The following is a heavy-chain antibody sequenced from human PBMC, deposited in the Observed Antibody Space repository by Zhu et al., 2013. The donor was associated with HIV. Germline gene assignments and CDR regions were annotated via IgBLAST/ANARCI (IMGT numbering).Heavy chain of an antibody. CDR2: INPSSGST. Sequence: QVQLVQSGAEVKKPGASVKVSCKASGYTFTSYGISWVRQAPGQGLEWMGIINPSSGSTSYAQKLQGRITMTSDTSTSTDYMELSSLTFEDTAMYYCAREGRIAAAGTRAFDVWGQGTMVTVSS. J-gene: IGHJ3*01. CDR1: GYTFTSYG. V-gene: IGHV1-46*04. D-gene: IGHD6-13*01. CDR3: AREGRIAAAGTRAFDV.